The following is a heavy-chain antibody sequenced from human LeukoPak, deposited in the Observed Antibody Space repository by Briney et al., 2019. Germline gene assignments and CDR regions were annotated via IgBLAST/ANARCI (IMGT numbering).Heavy chain of an antibody. J-gene: IGHJ5*02. CDR2: IYTSGST. Sequence: SQTLPLTCTVSGGSISSGSYYWSWIRQPAGKGLEWIGRIYTSGSTNYNPSLKSRVTISVDTSKNQFSLKLSSVTAADTAVYYCARDRIAAAGPSYNWFDPWGQGTLVTVSS. D-gene: IGHD6-13*01. CDR3: ARDRIAAAGPSYNWFDP. CDR1: GGSISSGSYY. V-gene: IGHV4-61*02.